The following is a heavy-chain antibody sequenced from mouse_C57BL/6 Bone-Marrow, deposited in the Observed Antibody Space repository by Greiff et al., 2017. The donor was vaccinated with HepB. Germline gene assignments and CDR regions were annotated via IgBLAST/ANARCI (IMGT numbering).Heavy chain of an antibody. CDR1: GYTFTSYW. D-gene: IGHD1-1*01. Sequence: VQLQQPGAELVKPGASVKLSCKASGYTFTSYWMHWVKQRPGRGLEWIGRIDPNSGGTKYNEKFKSKATLTVDKPSSTAYMQLSSLTSEDSAVYYWARSEFITTVVEAFAYWGQGTLVTVSA. J-gene: IGHJ3*01. CDR2: IDPNSGGT. CDR3: ARSEFITTVVEAFAY. V-gene: IGHV1-72*01.